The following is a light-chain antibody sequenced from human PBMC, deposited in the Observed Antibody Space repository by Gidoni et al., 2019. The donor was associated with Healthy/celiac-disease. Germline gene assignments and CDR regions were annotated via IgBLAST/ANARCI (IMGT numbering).Light chain of an antibody. CDR3: QQYNSYSKT. V-gene: IGKV1-5*01. J-gene: IGKJ1*01. CDR2: DAS. Sequence: DIQMTQSPSTLSASVGDRVTITGRASQSISSWLAWYQQKPGKAPKRLIYDASSLESGVPSRFSGSVSGTEFTLTISSLQPVYFATYDCQQYNSYSKTFGQGTKVEIK. CDR1: QSISSW.